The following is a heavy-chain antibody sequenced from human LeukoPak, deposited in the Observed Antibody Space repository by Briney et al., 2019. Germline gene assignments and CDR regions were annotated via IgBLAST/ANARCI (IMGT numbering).Heavy chain of an antibody. D-gene: IGHD6-19*01. CDR2: IWYDGSNK. V-gene: IGHV3-33*01. CDR1: GFTFNSYG. CDR3: ARDPGVRWLVGFDY. J-gene: IGHJ4*02. Sequence: GRSLRLSCAASGFTFNSYGMHWVRQAPGKGLGWVAVIWYDGSNKYYADSVKGRFTISRGNSENTLYLQMDSLRAEATAVYYCARDPGVRWLVGFDYWGQGTLVTVSS.